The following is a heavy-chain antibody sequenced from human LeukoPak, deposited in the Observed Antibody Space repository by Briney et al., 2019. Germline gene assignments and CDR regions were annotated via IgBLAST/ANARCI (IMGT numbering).Heavy chain of an antibody. D-gene: IGHD4-11*01. CDR2: ISSSGSTI. V-gene: IGHV3-48*03. Sequence: GGSLRLSCAASGFTFSGYEMNWVRQAPGKGLEGVSYISSSGSTIYYADSVKGRFTISRDNAKNSLYLQMNSLMSEDTAVYYFARAVTGVGDAFDIWRQGTMVSVCS. CDR1: GFTFSGYE. CDR3: ARAVTGVGDAFDI. J-gene: IGHJ3*02.